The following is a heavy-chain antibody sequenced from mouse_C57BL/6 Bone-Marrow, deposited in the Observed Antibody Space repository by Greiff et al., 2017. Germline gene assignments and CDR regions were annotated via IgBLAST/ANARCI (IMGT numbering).Heavy chain of an antibody. Sequence: VQLQQPGAELVRPGSSVKLSCKASGYTFTSYWMHWVKQRPIQGLEWIGNIYPSDIETHYNQKFKDKATLTVDKSSSTAYMQLSSLTSEDSAVYYCARIVDFYWYFDVWGTGTTVTVSS. CDR2: IYPSDIET. CDR3: ARIVDFYWYFDV. J-gene: IGHJ1*03. V-gene: IGHV1-52*01. CDR1: GYTFTSYW.